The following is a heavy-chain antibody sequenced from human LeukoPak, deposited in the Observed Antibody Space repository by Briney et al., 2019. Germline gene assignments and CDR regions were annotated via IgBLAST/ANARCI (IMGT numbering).Heavy chain of an antibody. CDR1: GFTFSNAW. Sequence: KPGRSLRLSCAASGFTFSNAWMNWVRQAPGKGLEWVGRIKSKTDGGTTDYVAPVKGRFTISRDDSKTTLYLQMNSLKTEDTAVYYCTTRYCSGGRCDYWGQGTLVTVSS. V-gene: IGHV3-15*01. CDR2: IKSKTDGGTT. J-gene: IGHJ4*02. D-gene: IGHD2-15*01. CDR3: TTRYCSGGRCDY.